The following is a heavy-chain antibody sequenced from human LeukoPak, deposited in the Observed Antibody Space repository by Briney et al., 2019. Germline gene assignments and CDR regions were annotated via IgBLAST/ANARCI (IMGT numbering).Heavy chain of an antibody. CDR2: IKKDGSEK. CDR3: ARSHNKVYYDSSGYGY. Sequence: PGGSLRLSCAASGFTFSSYWMSWVRQAPGKGLEWVANIKKDGSEKYYVDSVKGRFTISRDNAKNSLYLQMNCLRAEETAVYYCARSHNKVYYDSSGYGYWGQGTLVTVSS. CDR1: GFTFSSYW. D-gene: IGHD3-22*01. J-gene: IGHJ4*02. V-gene: IGHV3-7*01.